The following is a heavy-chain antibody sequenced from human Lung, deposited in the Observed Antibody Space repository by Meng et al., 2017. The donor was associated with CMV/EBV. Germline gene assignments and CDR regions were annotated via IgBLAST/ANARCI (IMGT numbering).Heavy chain of an antibody. Sequence: VELVQCGSELKKPGGSVKVSCKASGYTFSTYTINWVRQTHGRGLEWMGWISTNTGTPTYTQGFTGRFVFSLDTSVSTAYLQISSLKAEDTAVYYCARGGNFDPWGQGTLVTVSS. V-gene: IGHV7-4-1*02. CDR2: ISTNTGTP. J-gene: IGHJ5*02. CDR3: ARGGNFDP. D-gene: IGHD2/OR15-2a*01. CDR1: GYTFSTYT.